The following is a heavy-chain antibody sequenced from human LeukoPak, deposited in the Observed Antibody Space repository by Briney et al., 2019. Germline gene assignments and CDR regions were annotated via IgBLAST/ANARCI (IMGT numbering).Heavy chain of an antibody. V-gene: IGHV3-21*06. CDR2: IGSKTGNI. Sequence: PGGSLRPSCTPPASIFSRYTMNWVRQAPGKGLEWVSFIGSKTGNIYYGDSVKGRFTISRDNAKNSLYLQMNSLRVEDTAVYYCARETEPLDYGDSTNLDYWGQGTLVTVSS. D-gene: IGHD4/OR15-4a*01. J-gene: IGHJ4*02. CDR1: ASIFSRYT. CDR3: ARETEPLDYGDSTNLDY.